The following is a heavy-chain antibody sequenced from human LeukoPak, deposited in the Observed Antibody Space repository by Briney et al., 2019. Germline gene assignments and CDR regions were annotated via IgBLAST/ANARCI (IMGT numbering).Heavy chain of an antibody. J-gene: IGHJ4*02. V-gene: IGHV5-10-1*01. CDR1: GYGFTRYW. CDR2: IDPSDSYT. D-gene: IGHD5-12*01. CDR3: ARHEGGYAASDY. Sequence: GESLRISCKGSGYGFTRYWISWVRQMPGKGLEWMGKIDPSDSYTNYSPSFQGHVTISSDKSISTAYLQWSTLKASDTAMYYCARHEGGYAASDYWGQGTLVTVSS.